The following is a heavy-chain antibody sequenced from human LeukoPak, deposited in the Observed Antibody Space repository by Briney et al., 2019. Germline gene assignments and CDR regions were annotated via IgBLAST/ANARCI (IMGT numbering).Heavy chain of an antibody. D-gene: IGHD1-26*01. CDR2: ISAYNGNT. CDR1: GYTFTSYG. J-gene: IGHJ4*02. CDR3: ARALRMGATTLYY. V-gene: IGHV1-18*01. Sequence: ASVKVSCTASGYTFTSYGISWVRQAPGQGLEWMGWISAYNGNTNYAQKLQGRVTMTRDTSTSTVYMELSSLRSEDTAVYYCARALRMGATTLYYWGQGTLVTVSS.